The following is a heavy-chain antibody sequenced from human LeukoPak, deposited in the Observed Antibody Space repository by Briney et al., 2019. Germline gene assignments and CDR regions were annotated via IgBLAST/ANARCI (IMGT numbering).Heavy chain of an antibody. V-gene: IGHV1-18*01. J-gene: IGHJ4*02. D-gene: IGHD4-23*01. Sequence: ASVKVSCKASGYSFTTYGVSWVRQAPGQGLEWMGWISGYNGNTDYAQKLQGRVTLTTDTSTNTAYMEMRNLRSGDTAVYYCARAYYGGNRPTDYWGQGTLVTVSS. CDR2: ISGYNGNT. CDR1: GYSFTTYG. CDR3: ARAYYGGNRPTDY.